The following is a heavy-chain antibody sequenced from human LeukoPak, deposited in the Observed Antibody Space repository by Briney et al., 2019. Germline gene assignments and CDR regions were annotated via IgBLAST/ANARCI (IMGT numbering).Heavy chain of an antibody. CDR1: GFTFSSYS. Sequence: HPGGSLRLSCAASGFTFSSYSMNWVRQAPGKGLEWVSYVSSDSSIIYYADSVKGRITISRDNAKNSLYLQMNSLRDEDTALYYCARDVAYAFDIWGQGTMVTVSS. CDR2: VSSDSSII. J-gene: IGHJ3*02. V-gene: IGHV3-48*02. CDR3: ARDVAYAFDI.